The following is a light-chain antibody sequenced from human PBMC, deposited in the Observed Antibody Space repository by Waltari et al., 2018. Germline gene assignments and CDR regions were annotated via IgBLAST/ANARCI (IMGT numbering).Light chain of an antibody. V-gene: IGLV2-23*03. CDR1: SSDVGSYNL. J-gene: IGLJ3*02. CDR3: CSYAGSSTFERV. Sequence: QSALTQPASVSGSPGQSITIPCTGTSSDVGSYNLVSWYQQHPGKAPKLIIYEGSKRPSGVSNRFSGSKSGNTASLTISGLQAEDEADYYCCSYAGSSTFERVFGGGTKLTVL. CDR2: EGS.